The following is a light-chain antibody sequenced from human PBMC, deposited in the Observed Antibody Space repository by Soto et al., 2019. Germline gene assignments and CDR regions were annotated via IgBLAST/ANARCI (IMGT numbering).Light chain of an antibody. CDR2: GAS. V-gene: IGKV3-20*01. Sequence: EIVLTQSPATLSLSPGERATLSCRASQTISSDYLAWYQHKPGQAPSLLIYGASTRAAGISARYSGGGSGRDFTRSISRLEPGDFAVYYCQQYGGLPYTFGQGTKLEIK. CDR1: QTISSDY. J-gene: IGKJ2*01. CDR3: QQYGGLPYT.